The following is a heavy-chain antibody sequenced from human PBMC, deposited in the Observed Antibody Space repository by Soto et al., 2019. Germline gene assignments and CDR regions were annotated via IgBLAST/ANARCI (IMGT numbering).Heavy chain of an antibody. D-gene: IGHD6-13*01. J-gene: IGHJ4*02. Sequence: SDTLSLTCAVYGGSFSGYCWSWLRPHHGKGLEWIGEINHSGSTNYNPSLKSRVTISVDTSKNQFSLKLSSVTAADTAVYYCASHVAAARRRPDVFDYWGQGTLVTVSS. CDR1: GGSFSGYC. CDR2: INHSGST. CDR3: ASHVAAARRRPDVFDY. V-gene: IGHV4-34*01.